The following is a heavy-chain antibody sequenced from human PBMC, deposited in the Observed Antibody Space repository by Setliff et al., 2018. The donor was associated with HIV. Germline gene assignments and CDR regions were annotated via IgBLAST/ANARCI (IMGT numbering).Heavy chain of an antibody. CDR1: GESFSGYY. CDR3: ARGVVDYDFWSGSGDYYYMDV. Sequence: SETLSLTCAVYGESFSGYYWSWIRQPPGKGLEWIGEINHSGSTNYNPSLKSRVTMSVDTSKNQFSLKLNSVTAADTAVYYCARGVVDYDFWSGSGDYYYMDVWGKGTTVTVSS. CDR2: INHSGST. V-gene: IGHV4-34*01. J-gene: IGHJ6*03. D-gene: IGHD3-3*01.